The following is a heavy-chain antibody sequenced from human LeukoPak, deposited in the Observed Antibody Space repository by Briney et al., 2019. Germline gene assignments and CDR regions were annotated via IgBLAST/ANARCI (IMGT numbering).Heavy chain of an antibody. J-gene: IGHJ6*02. CDR1: GFTFSSYG. V-gene: IGHV3-30*18. D-gene: IGHD3-3*01. CDR2: ILFDGINK. Sequence: GGSLRLSCAASGFTFSSYGMHWVRQAPGKGLEWVAVILFDGINKYYADSVKGRFTISRDNSKNTLFLQMNSLRVEDTAPYYCAKSVAIYFYYGLDVWGQGTTVTVSS. CDR3: AKSVAIYFYYGLDV.